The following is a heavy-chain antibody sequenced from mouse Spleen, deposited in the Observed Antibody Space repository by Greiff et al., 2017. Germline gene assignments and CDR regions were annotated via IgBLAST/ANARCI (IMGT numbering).Heavy chain of an antibody. D-gene: IGHD4-1*01. CDR3: ARNWDGYYFDY. CDR1: GFTFSSYA. V-gene: IGHV5-9-1*01. Sequence: EVKLVESGGGLVKPGGSLKLSCAASGFTFSSYAMSWVRQTPEKRLEWVATISSGGSYTYYPDSVKGRFTISRDNAKNTLYLQMSSLRSEDTAMYYCARNWDGYYFDYWGQGTTLTVSS. J-gene: IGHJ2*01. CDR2: ISSGGSYT.